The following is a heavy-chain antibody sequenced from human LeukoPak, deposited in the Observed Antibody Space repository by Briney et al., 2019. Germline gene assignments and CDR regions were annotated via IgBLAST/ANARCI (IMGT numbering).Heavy chain of an antibody. J-gene: IGHJ3*02. CDR3: ARLRSGAFDI. CDR2: ISYSGNT. Sequence: PSETLSLTCTVSGGSITNNNYYWGWIRQPPGKGLEWIGSISYSGNTYYNPSLKSRVTISVHTSKNQFSLKLSSVTAADTTVYYCARLRSGAFDIWGQGTMVTVSS. V-gene: IGHV4-39*01. D-gene: IGHD4-17*01. CDR1: GGSITNNNYY.